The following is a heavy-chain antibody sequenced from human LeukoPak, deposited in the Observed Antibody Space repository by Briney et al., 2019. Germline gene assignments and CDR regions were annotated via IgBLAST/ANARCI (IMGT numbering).Heavy chain of an antibody. CDR2: LYPGNYDT. V-gene: IGHV5-51*01. J-gene: IGHJ3*02. D-gene: IGHD1-26*01. CDR3: ARIGSGSYARDAFDI. CDR1: GYSFTSYW. Sequence: GESLKISCKGSGYSFTSYWIGWVRQMPGKGLAWMGHLYPGNYDTRYSPSFQVQVTFSADKSISTAYLQWSSLKASDTAMYYCARIGSGSYARDAFDIWGQGTMVTVSS.